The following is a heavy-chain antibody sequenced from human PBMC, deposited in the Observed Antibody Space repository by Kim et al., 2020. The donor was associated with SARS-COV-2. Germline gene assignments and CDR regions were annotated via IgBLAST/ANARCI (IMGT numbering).Heavy chain of an antibody. V-gene: IGHV3-23*01. D-gene: IGHD6-6*01. Sequence: YEDAGKGRFTIARDNSKNTLYLQMNSLRAEDTAVYYCAKDRSVSLTLFDYWGQGTLVTVSS. CDR3: AKDRSVSLTLFDY. J-gene: IGHJ4*02.